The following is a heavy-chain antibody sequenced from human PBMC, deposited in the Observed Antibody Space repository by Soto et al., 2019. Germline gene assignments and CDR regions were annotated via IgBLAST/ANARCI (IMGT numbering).Heavy chain of an antibody. CDR1: GYTFTSYD. Sequence: ASVKVSCKASGYTFTSYDINWVRQATGQGLEWMGWMNPNSGNTGYAQKFQGRVTMTRNTSISTAYMELSSLRSEDTAVYYCARVLRFFEWLPPNGMDVWGQGTTVTVSS. D-gene: IGHD3-3*01. CDR2: MNPNSGNT. J-gene: IGHJ6*02. CDR3: ARVLRFFEWLPPNGMDV. V-gene: IGHV1-8*01.